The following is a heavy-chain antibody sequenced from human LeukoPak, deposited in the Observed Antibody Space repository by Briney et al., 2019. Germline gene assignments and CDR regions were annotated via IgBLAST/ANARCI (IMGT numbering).Heavy chain of an antibody. Sequence: ASVKVSCKASGYTFTSYYMHWVRQAPGQGLEWMGIIKPSGGSTSYAQKFQGRVTMTRDMSTSTVYMELSSLRSEDTAVYYCASARSSSSWYQAAFDYWGQGTLVTVSS. CDR2: IKPSGGST. J-gene: IGHJ4*02. D-gene: IGHD6-13*01. CDR1: GYTFTSYY. CDR3: ASARSSSSWYQAAFDY. V-gene: IGHV1-46*01.